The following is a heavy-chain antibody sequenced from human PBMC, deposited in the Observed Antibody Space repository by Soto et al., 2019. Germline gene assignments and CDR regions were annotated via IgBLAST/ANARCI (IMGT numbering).Heavy chain of an antibody. D-gene: IGHD3-22*01. CDR3: ARDVILGTSNWFDP. V-gene: IGHV4-30-2*01. CDR1: GGSISSGGYS. J-gene: IGHJ5*02. Sequence: NPSETLSLTCAVSGGSISSGGYSWSWIRQPPGKGLEWIGYIYHSGSTYYNPSLKSRVTISVDRSKNQFSLKLSSVTAADTAVYYCARDVILGTSNWFDPWGQGTLVTVSS. CDR2: IYHSGST.